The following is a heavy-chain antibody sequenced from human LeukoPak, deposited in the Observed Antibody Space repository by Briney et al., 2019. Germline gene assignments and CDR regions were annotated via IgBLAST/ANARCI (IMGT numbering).Heavy chain of an antibody. CDR3: ARGGDYDAFDI. V-gene: IGHV1-2*06. J-gene: IGHJ3*02. CDR2: FNPNSGGT. D-gene: IGHD4-17*01. Sequence: ASVKVSCRASGYTFTRYYMHWVPQAPGQGLEWMGRFNPNSGGTNYAQKFQGRVTMTRDTSISTAYMELSRLRSDDTAVYYCARGGDYDAFDIWGQGTMVTVSS. CDR1: GYTFTRYY.